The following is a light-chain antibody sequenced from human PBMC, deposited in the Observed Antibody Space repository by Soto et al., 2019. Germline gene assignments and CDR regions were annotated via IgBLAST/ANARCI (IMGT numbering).Light chain of an antibody. CDR2: EVT. V-gene: IGLV2-8*01. CDR1: SSDVGDFDY. CDR3: SSYGGSTTVL. J-gene: IGLJ2*01. Sequence: QSALTQPPSASGSPGQSVTISCTGTSSDVGDFDYVSWYQQYPGKAPRLMIYEVTRRPSGVPDRFSGSKSGNTASLTVSGLQAEDEADYYCSSYGGSTTVLFGGGTKLPVL.